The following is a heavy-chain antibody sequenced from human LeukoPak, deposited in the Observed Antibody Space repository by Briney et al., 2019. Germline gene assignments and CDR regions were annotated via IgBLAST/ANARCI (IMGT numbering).Heavy chain of an antibody. Sequence: GGSLRLSCAASGFIFSSYTMTWVRQAPGKGLEWVSAISGGGGNTYYADSVKGRFTISRDNSKNTLYLQMNSLRAEDTALYYCAKGPLIEVAGTTWDYWGQGTLVTVSS. J-gene: IGHJ4*02. V-gene: IGHV3-23*01. D-gene: IGHD6-19*01. CDR3: AKGPLIEVAGTTWDY. CDR1: GFIFSSYT. CDR2: ISGGGGNT.